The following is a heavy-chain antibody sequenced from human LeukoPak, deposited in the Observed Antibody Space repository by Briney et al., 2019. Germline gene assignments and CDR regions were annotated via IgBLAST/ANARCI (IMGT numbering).Heavy chain of an antibody. J-gene: IGHJ4*02. CDR3: ARTPVDDYGDIKEFDY. CDR1: GGTFSSYG. D-gene: IGHD4-17*01. Sequence: ASVKVSCKASGGTFSSYGISWVRQAPGQGLEWMGGIIPIFGTANYAQKFQGRVTITADESTSTAYMELSSLRSEDTAVYYCARTPVDDYGDIKEFDYWGQGTLVTVSS. V-gene: IGHV1-69*13. CDR2: IIPIFGTA.